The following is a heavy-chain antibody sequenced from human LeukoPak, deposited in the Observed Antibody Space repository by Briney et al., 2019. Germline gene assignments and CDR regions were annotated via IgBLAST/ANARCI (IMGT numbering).Heavy chain of an antibody. Sequence: GRSLRLSRAASGFTFNNYAMHWVRQAPGKGLEWVSGIGWDDISRGYADSVKGRFTIPRDNTKNSLYLQMSSLRTEDMGFYYCARSSGWERHFDYWGQGTLVTVSS. CDR3: ARSSGWERHFDY. CDR1: GFTFNNYA. J-gene: IGHJ4*02. CDR2: IGWDDISR. V-gene: IGHV3-9*03. D-gene: IGHD6-19*01.